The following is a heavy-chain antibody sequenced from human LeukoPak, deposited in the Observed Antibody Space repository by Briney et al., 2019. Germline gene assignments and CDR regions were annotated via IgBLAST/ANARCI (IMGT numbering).Heavy chain of an antibody. V-gene: IGHV3-30*18. CDR3: AKDFKGSSSVFSFGMDV. J-gene: IGHJ6*02. D-gene: IGHD6-13*01. CDR1: GFTFSSYG. CDR2: ISYDGSNK. Sequence: GGSLRLSCAASGFTFSSYGMHWVRQAPGKGLEWVAVISYDGSNKYYADSVKGRFTISRDNSKNTLYLQMNSLRAEDTAVYYCAKDFKGSSSVFSFGMDVWGQGTMVTVSS.